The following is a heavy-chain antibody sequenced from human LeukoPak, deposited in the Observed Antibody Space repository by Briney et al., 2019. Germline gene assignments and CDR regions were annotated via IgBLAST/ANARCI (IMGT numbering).Heavy chain of an antibody. CDR3: VKNSGWYRLDC. CDR1: GLTFSNYW. V-gene: IGHV3-7*03. J-gene: IGHJ4*02. Sequence: GGSLRLSCAASGLTFSNYWMTWVRQAPGKGLEWVADIKEDGSEKYYVDSVKGRFTIPRDNAKNSLFLQMDSLRSEDTAVYYCVKNSGWYRLDCWGQGTLVTVSS. CDR2: IKEDGSEK. D-gene: IGHD6-13*01.